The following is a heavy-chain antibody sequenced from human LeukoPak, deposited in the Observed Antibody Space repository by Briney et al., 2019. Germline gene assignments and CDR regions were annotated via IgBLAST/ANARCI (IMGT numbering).Heavy chain of an antibody. CDR1: GFTFSSYA. Sequence: GGSLRLSCAASGFTFSSYAMHWVRQAPGKGLEWVAVISYDGSNKYYADSVKGRFTISRDNSKNTLYLQMNSLRAEDTAVYYCARDYKQQLALDYWGQGTLVTVSS. D-gene: IGHD6-13*01. V-gene: IGHV3-30-3*01. CDR3: ARDYKQQLALDY. J-gene: IGHJ4*02. CDR2: ISYDGSNK.